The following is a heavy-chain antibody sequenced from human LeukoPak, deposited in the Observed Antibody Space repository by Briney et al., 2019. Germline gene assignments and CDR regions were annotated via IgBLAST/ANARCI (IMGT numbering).Heavy chain of an antibody. V-gene: IGHV4-4*07. CDR3: ARVTRPGNGILDY. CDR2: IYTSENT. Sequence: SETLSLTCTVSGDSISSNYWSWIRQSAGKGLEWIGRIYTSENTIYNPSLKSRVTMSVDTSKNQFSLKVNSVTAADTAEYYCARVTRPGNGILDYWDQGTLVTVSS. CDR1: GDSISSNY. D-gene: IGHD6-6*01. J-gene: IGHJ4*02.